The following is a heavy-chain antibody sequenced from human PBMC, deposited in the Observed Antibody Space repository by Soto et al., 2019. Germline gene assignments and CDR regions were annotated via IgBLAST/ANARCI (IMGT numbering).Heavy chain of an antibody. D-gene: IGHD6-13*01. V-gene: IGHV4-59*01. CDR2: IYYSGST. J-gene: IGHJ4*02. Sequence: SETLSLTCTVPGGSISSYYWSWIRQPPGKGLEWIGYIYYSGSTNYNPSLKSRVTISVDTSKNQFSLKLSSVTAADTAVYYCARSNSSWYLNYWGQGTLVTVSS. CDR3: ARSNSSWYLNY. CDR1: GGSISSYY.